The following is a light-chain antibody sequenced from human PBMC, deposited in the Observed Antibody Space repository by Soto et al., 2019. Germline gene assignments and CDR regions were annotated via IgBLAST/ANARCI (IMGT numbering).Light chain of an antibody. CDR3: QKYDVVPWT. V-gene: IGKV1-27*01. CDR1: QGISIY. CDR2: AAS. J-gene: IGKJ1*01. Sequence: DIQMTQSPSSLSASVGDRVTITCRASQGISIYLAWYQQKPGKVPKHLIYAASTLQSGVPSRFTGSGSGTDFTLTISSLQPEDVATYYCQKYDVVPWTFGQGTKVEIK.